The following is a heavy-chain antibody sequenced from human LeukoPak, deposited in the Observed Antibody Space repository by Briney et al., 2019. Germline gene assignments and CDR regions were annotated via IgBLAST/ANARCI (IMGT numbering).Heavy chain of an antibody. Sequence: SETLSLTCTVSGGSINSHCWTWVRQPPGKGLEWIGYIYYTGSTIYNPSLKSRVTISVDMSKNQFSLKLSSVTAADTAIYYCAREYCGSATCYFDYWGQGALVTVSS. J-gene: IGHJ4*02. CDR3: AREYCGSATCYFDY. D-gene: IGHD2-2*01. CDR2: IYYTGST. V-gene: IGHV4-59*11. CDR1: GGSINSHC.